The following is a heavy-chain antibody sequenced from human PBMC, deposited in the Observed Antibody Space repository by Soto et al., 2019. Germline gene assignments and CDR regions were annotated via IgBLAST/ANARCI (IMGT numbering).Heavy chain of an antibody. Sequence: QVQLQQWGAGLLKPSETLSLTCAVYGGSFSGYYWSWIRQPPGKGLEWIGEINHSGSTNYSPSLKSRVTISVDTSKNQFSLKLSSVTAADTAVYYCAGPATVTTSPFDYWGQGTLVTVSS. CDR3: AGPATVTTSPFDY. J-gene: IGHJ4*02. CDR1: GGSFSGYY. D-gene: IGHD4-17*01. CDR2: INHSGST. V-gene: IGHV4-34*01.